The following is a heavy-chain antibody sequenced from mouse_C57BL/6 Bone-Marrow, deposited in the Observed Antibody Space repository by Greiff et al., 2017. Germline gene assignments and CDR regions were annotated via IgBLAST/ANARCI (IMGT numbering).Heavy chain of an antibody. D-gene: IGHD1-1*01. J-gene: IGHJ2*01. CDR2: IYPSDSET. V-gene: IGHV1-61*01. CDR3: ARFITTVVADY. CDR1: GYTFTSYW. Sequence: QVQLQQPGAELVRPGSSVKLSCKASGYTFTSYWMDWVKQRPGQGLEWIGNIYPSDSETHYNHKFKDKATLTVDKSSSTAYMQLSSLTSEDSAVYYCARFITTVVADYWGQGTTLTVSS.